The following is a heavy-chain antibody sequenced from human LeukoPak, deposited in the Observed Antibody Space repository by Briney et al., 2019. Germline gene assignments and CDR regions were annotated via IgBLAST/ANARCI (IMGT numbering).Heavy chain of an antibody. CDR1: GGSISSSSYY. CDR3: ARIRAAAGTDWFDP. J-gene: IGHJ5*02. D-gene: IGHD6-13*01. V-gene: IGHV4-39*01. CDR2: IYYSGST. Sequence: KSSETLSLTCTVSGGSISSSSYYWGWIRQPPGKGLEWIGSIYYSGSTYYNPSLKSRVTISVDTSKNQFSLKLSSVTAADTAVYYCARIRAAAGTDWFDPWGQGTLVTVSS.